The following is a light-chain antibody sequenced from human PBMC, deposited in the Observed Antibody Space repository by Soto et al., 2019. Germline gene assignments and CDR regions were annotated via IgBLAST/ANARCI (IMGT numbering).Light chain of an antibody. V-gene: IGKV1-5*03. CDR3: QKYNSAPLT. J-gene: IGKJ4*01. CDR2: KAS. CDR1: QVINSW. Sequence: DIQMTQSPSTLSASVGDRVTITCRASQVINSWLAWYQQKPGKAPNLLIYKASNLESGVPSRFSGSGSGTDFTLTISSLQPEDVAAYYCQKYNSAPLTFGGGTKVDIK.